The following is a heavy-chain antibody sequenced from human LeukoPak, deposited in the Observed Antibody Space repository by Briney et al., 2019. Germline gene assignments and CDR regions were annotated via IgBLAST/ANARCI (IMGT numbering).Heavy chain of an antibody. V-gene: IGHV3-66*02. CDR3: ARDRRSRRGYYYYMDV. CDR1: GFTVSSNY. CDR2: IYSGGST. J-gene: IGHJ6*03. Sequence: PGGSLRLSCAASGFTVSSNYTSWVRQAPGKGLEWVSVIYSGGSTYYADSVKGRFTISRDNSKNTLYLQMNSLRAEDTAVYYCARDRRSRRGYYYYMDVWGKGTTVTVSS.